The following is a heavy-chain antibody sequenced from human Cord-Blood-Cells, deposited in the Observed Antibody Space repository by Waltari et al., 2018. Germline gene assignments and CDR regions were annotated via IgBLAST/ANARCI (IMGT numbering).Heavy chain of an antibody. V-gene: IGHV1-2*02. CDR3: ARDRAPNGGPYIDY. Sequence: QVQLVQSGAEVKKPGASVTVSCTASGSTFTGSYMPWVRQAPGQGLEWMGWINPNSGGTNYAQKFQGRVTMTRDTSISTAYMELSRLRSDDTTVYYCARDRAPNGGPYIDYWGQGTLVTVSS. CDR1: GSTFTGSY. D-gene: IGHD2-8*01. J-gene: IGHJ4*02. CDR2: INPNSGGT.